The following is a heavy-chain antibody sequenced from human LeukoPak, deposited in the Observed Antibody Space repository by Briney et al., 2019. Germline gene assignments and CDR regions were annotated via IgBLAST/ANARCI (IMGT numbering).Heavy chain of an antibody. D-gene: IGHD7-27*01. CDR1: GFTFSTHG. CDR3: ARDTNWGFWRAFDI. Sequence: GPSLRLSCAASGFTFSTHGMHWVRQAPGKGLEWVAVIWYDGSNKYYADSVKGRFTISRDNSKNTLYLQMNSLRGEDTAVYYCARDTNWGFWRAFDIWGQGTMVTVSS. J-gene: IGHJ3*02. V-gene: IGHV3-33*01. CDR2: IWYDGSNK.